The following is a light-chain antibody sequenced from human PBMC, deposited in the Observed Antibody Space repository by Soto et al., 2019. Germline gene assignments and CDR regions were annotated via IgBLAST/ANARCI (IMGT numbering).Light chain of an antibody. CDR2: DSN. V-gene: IGLV1-51*01. J-gene: IGLJ2*01. Sequence: QSVLTQPPSVSAAPGQKVTISCSGSSSNIGNNSVSWYQQLPGTAPKLLIYDSNKRPSGIPDRSSGSKSGTSATLGITGLQTGDEADYYCGTWDSSLSAVVFGGGTKLTVL. CDR1: SSNIGNNS. CDR3: GTWDSSLSAVV.